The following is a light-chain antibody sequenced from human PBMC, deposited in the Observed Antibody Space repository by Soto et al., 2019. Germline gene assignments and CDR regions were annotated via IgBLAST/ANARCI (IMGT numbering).Light chain of an antibody. Sequence: NFMLTQPHSVSESPGKTVTISCTGSSGSIASNYVQWYQQRPGSAPTTVIYEDNQRPSGVPDQFSGSIDSSSNSASLTISGLKTEDEADYYCQSYDSSNHAVFGGGTQLTVL. CDR3: QSYDSSNHAV. V-gene: IGLV6-57*02. CDR1: SGSIASNY. J-gene: IGLJ7*01. CDR2: EDN.